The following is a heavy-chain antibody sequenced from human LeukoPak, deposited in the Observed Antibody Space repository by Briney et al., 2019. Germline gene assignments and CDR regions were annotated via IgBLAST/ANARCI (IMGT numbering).Heavy chain of an antibody. CDR2: IYYSGST. Sequence: PSETLSLTCIVSGVSLSGYYWSWIRQPPGKGLEWIGYIYYSGSTNYNPSLKSRVTISVDTSKNQFSLKLSSVTDADTAVYYCARGGLFGELLDYWGQGTLVTVSS. D-gene: IGHD3-10*02. CDR3: ARGGLFGELLDY. V-gene: IGHV4-59*01. J-gene: IGHJ4*02. CDR1: GVSLSGYY.